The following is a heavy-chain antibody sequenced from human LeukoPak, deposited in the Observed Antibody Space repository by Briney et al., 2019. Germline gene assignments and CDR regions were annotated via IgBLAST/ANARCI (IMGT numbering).Heavy chain of an antibody. V-gene: IGHV4-59*01. CDR3: ARDLDYGGSSIWYFDL. Sequence: SETLSLTCTVSGGSISSFYWSWIRQPPGKRLEWIGYIYYRGNTQYNPSLKSRVTISVDTSKNPFSLRLTSVTAADTAVYYCARDLDYGGSSIWYFDLWGRGTLVTVSS. CDR2: IYYRGNT. J-gene: IGHJ2*01. D-gene: IGHD4-23*01. CDR1: GGSISSFY.